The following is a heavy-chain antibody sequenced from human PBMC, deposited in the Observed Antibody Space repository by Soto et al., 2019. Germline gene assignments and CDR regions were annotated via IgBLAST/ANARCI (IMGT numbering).Heavy chain of an antibody. V-gene: IGHV1-69*13. Sequence: SVKVSCKASGYTLTSYGISWVRQAPGQGLEWMGGIIPIFGTANYAQKFQGRVTITADESTSTAYMELSSLRSEDTAVYYCARDRMVYDWTQPYYYYGMDVWGQGTTVTVSS. CDR2: IIPIFGTA. CDR1: GYTLTSYG. J-gene: IGHJ6*02. D-gene: IGHD2-8*01. CDR3: ARDRMVYDWTQPYYYYGMDV.